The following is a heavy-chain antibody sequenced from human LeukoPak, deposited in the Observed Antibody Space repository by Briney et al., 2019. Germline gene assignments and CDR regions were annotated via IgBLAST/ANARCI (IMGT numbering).Heavy chain of an antibody. Sequence: PSETLSLTCAVYGVSFSGYYWSWLRQPPGKGRVWIVKICHNANNRYTPTIKSRVTISVDTSKIQISLNLTSVIAADTTVYYCARTPGGLTMGRNSHGTSADVFDVWGQGTIVTVSS. CDR1: GVSFSGYY. D-gene: IGHD3-10*01. CDR3: ARTPGGLTMGRNSHGTSADVFDV. J-gene: IGHJ3*01. V-gene: IGHV4-34*01. CDR2: ICHNANN.